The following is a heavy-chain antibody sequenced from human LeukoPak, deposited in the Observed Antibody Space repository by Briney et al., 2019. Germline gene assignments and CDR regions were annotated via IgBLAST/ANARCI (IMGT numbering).Heavy chain of an antibody. Sequence: ASVKVSCKASGYIFIDYYVHWIRQAPGRSLEWMGLINPNSGGTNYAQKFQGRVTMTRDTSISTAYMELSRLRSDDTAVYYCARDHGYYDFWSGYLGWGQGTLVTVSS. V-gene: IGHV1-2*02. CDR3: ARDHGYYDFWSGYLG. CDR1: GYIFIDYY. CDR2: INPNSGGT. J-gene: IGHJ4*02. D-gene: IGHD3-3*01.